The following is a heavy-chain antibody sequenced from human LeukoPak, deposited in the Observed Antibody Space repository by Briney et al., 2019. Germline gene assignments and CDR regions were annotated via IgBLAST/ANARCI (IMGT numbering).Heavy chain of an antibody. D-gene: IGHD3-22*01. CDR1: GFTFSSYA. Sequence: GGSLRLSCAASGFTFSSYAMSWVRQAPGKGLEWVSAISGSGGSTYYADSAKGRFTISRDNSKNTQYLQMNSLRAEDTAVYYCAKDPTTYYDSSGYGRYNWFDPWGQGTLVTVSS. CDR2: ISGSGGST. J-gene: IGHJ5*02. CDR3: AKDPTTYYDSSGYGRYNWFDP. V-gene: IGHV3-23*01.